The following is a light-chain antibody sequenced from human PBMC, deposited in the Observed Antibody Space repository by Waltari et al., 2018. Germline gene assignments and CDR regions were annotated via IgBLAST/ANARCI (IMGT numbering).Light chain of an antibody. CDR1: QGISSY. CDR2: AAS. V-gene: IGKV1-8*01. J-gene: IGKJ4*01. CDR3: QQYYNYPLS. Sequence: IRMTQSPSSVSASKGDRVTITCRASQGISSYLAWFQQKPGKAPKLLIYAASSLQSGGPARFSGSGSGTDFTLTISCLQSEDLATYFCQQYYNYPLSFGGGTKVEIK.